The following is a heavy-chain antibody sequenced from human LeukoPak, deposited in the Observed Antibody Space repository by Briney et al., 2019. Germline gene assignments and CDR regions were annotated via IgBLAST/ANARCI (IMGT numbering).Heavy chain of an antibody. CDR1: GYTFANFG. CDR3: ARDDGDY. Sequence: ASVKVSCKASGYTFANFGINWVRQAPGRGLEWMGWISAYNVNTNYTQKFQGRVTMTTDTSTGTAYMELRSLRSDDTAVYYCARDDGDYWGQGTLVTVSS. CDR2: ISAYNVNT. V-gene: IGHV1-18*01. J-gene: IGHJ4*02.